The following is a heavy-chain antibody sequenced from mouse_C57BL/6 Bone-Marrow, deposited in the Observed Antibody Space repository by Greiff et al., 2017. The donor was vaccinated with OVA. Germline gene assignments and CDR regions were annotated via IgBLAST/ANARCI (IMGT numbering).Heavy chain of an antibody. V-gene: IGHV1-19*01. CDR1: GYTFTDYY. D-gene: IGHD2-1*01. CDR2: INPYNGGT. CDR3: AREGLNGNYFDY. J-gene: IGHJ2*01. Sequence: EVQLQQSGPVLVKPGASVKMSCKASGYTFTDYYMNWVKQSHGKSLEWIGVINPYNGGTSYNQKFKGKATLTVDKSSSTAYMELNSLTSEDSAVYYCAREGLNGNYFDYWGQGTTLTVSS.